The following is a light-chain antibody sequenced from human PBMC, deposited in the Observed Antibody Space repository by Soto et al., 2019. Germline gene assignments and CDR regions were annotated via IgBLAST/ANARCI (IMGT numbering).Light chain of an antibody. CDR2: GAS. Sequence: EIVMTQSPTTLSVSQGERATLACRASQSVSSNLGWYQQKPGQAPRLLIYGASTRAAGIPARFSGGGSGTEFTLTISSLQSEDFAVYYCQQYNNWPRTFGQGTKVEIK. CDR1: QSVSSN. J-gene: IGKJ1*01. V-gene: IGKV3-15*01. CDR3: QQYNNWPRT.